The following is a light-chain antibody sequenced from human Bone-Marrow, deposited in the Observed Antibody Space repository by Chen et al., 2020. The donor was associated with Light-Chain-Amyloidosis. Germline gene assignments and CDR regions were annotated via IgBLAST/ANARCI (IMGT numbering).Light chain of an antibody. CDR3: QSADSSGTYEVI. CDR2: RDT. Sequence: SYALTQPPSVSVSPGQTARITCSGDDLPTKYAYWYQQKPGQAPVLVIHRDTERPSGISERFSGSSSGTTATLTSSGVQAEDEAGYHCQSADSSGTYEVIFGGGTKLTVL. CDR1: DLPTKY. J-gene: IGLJ2*01. V-gene: IGLV3-25*03.